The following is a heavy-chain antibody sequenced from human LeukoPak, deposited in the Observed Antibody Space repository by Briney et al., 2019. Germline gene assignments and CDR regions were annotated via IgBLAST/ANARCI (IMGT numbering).Heavy chain of an antibody. J-gene: IGHJ6*03. CDR1: GGSITSDY. CDR2: IYPGGIT. Sequence: ETLSLTCTVSGGSITSDYWSWIRQPAGKGLEWIGRIYPGGITNYNPSLKSRVTMSADTSKNQFSLKLSSVTAADTAVYYCAREGYSYGAYYYYYYYMDVWGKGTTVTVSS. CDR3: AREGYSYGAYYYYYYYMDV. V-gene: IGHV4-4*07. D-gene: IGHD5-18*01.